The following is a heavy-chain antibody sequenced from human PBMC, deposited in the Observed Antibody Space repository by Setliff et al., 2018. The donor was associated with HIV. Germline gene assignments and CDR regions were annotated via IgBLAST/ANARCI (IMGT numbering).Heavy chain of an antibody. Sequence: ASVKVSCKASGYTFTSYAVHWVRQAPGQRLEWMGWINAGNGNTKYSQKFQGRVTIIRDTSASTAYMELSSLRSEDTAVYYCAIDLRGDRSGWFFDYWGQGTLVTVSS. CDR2: INAGNGNT. CDR3: AIDLRGDRSGWFFDY. CDR1: GYTFTSYA. V-gene: IGHV1-3*01. D-gene: IGHD6-19*01. J-gene: IGHJ4*02.